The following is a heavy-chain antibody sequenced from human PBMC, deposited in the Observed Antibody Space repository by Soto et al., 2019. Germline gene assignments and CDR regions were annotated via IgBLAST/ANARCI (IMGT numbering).Heavy chain of an antibody. CDR3: AKGVTVTVPGPADY. V-gene: IGHV3-23*01. D-gene: IGHD6-19*01. CDR2: ITGSGGTT. Sequence: GGSLRLSCAASGFTFNNYATNWVRQAPGKGLEWVSGITGSGGTTYYADSVKGRFTISRDNSKNSLYLQMNSLRVEDTALYYCAKGVTVTVPGPADYWGQGTLVTVSS. J-gene: IGHJ4*02. CDR1: GFTFNNYA.